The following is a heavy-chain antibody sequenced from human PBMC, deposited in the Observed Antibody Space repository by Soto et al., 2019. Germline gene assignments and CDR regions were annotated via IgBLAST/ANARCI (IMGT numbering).Heavy chain of an antibody. CDR3: ATRDYDILTGYLHI. D-gene: IGHD3-9*01. CDR1: EHTSTISY. V-gene: IGHV1-2*02. Sequence: QAHLVQSGAEVRKPGASVKVSCQALEHTSTISYIHWVRQARGQGIEWMGWINADSGDTTYAEDFRGRVTFTMVTSTSSFNMALSRLRLDDTAMYFCATRDYDILTGYLHIWGQGTLITVSS. CDR2: INADSGDT. J-gene: IGHJ1*01.